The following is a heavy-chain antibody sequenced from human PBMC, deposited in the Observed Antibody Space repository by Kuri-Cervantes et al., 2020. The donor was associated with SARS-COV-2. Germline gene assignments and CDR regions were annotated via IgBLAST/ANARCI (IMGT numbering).Heavy chain of an antibody. D-gene: IGHD2-2*01. V-gene: IGHV5-10-1*01. J-gene: IGHJ6*02. CDR3: ARDRVVPAAPNYYYYGMDV. CDR1: GYSFTSYW. CDR2: IDPSDSYT. Sequence: GESLKISCKGSGYSFTSYWISWVRQMPGKGLEWMGRIDPSDSYTNYSPSFQGHVTISADKSISTAYLQWSSLKAEDTAVYYCARDRVVPAAPNYYYYGMDVWGQGTTVTVSS.